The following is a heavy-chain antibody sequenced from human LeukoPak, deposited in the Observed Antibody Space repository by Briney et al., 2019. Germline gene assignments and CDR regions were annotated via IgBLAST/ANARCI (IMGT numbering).Heavy chain of an antibody. CDR1: GYTFTNCW. CDR3: AASTYGSGSYVGFDS. Sequence: GESLKISCKASGYTFTNCWIGWVRQMPGKGLEWMGIIYPGDSDTRYSPSFQGQVTISADKSISTAYLQWSSLKASDTAMYYCAASTYGSGSYVGFDSWGQGTLVTVSS. D-gene: IGHD3-10*01. V-gene: IGHV5-51*01. CDR2: IYPGDSDT. J-gene: IGHJ4*02.